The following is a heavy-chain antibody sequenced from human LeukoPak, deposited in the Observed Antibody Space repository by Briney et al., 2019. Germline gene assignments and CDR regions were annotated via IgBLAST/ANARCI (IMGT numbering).Heavy chain of an antibody. CDR1: GYTLTELS. Sequence: ASVKVSCKVSGYTLTELSMHWVRQAPGKGLEWMGGLDPEDGETIYAQKFQGRGTMTEDTSTDTAYMELRSLRSEDTAVYYCATSYVVAHWFDPWGQGALVTVSS. CDR3: ATSYVVAHWFDP. CDR2: LDPEDGET. D-gene: IGHD3-16*01. V-gene: IGHV1-24*01. J-gene: IGHJ5*02.